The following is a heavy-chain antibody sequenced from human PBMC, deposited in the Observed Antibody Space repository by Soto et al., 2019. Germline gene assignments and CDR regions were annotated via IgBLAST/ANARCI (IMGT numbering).Heavy chain of an antibody. CDR1: GGSISNYY. CDR3: ASYNFGVFVDY. D-gene: IGHD3-3*01. J-gene: IGHJ4*02. CDR2: IYYSGST. Sequence: VQLQESGPGLVKPSETLSLTCTVSGGSISNYYWTWIRQSPGKGLEWIGYIYYSGSTNYNPSRKSRVTMSIDTSKNQFSLKVSSVTAADPAVYYCASYNFGVFVDYWGQGTLVTVSS. V-gene: IGHV4-59*01.